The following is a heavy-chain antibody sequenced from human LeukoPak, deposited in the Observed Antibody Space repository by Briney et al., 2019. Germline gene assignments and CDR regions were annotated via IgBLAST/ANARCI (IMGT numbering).Heavy chain of an antibody. CDR3: ARVTYDRRGPDDAFDI. J-gene: IGHJ3*02. CDR2: IKQDGSEK. D-gene: IGHD3-22*01. CDR1: GFTFSYYW. Sequence: GGSLRLSCAASGFTFSYYWMNWVRQAPGKGLEWVANIKQDGSEKYYVDSVKGRFIISRDNAKNSLYLQMNSLRAEDTAVYYCARVTYDRRGPDDAFDIWGQGTMVTVSS. V-gene: IGHV3-7*01.